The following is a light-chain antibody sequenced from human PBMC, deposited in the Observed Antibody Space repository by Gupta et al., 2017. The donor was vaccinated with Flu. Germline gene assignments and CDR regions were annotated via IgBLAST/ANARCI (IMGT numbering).Light chain of an antibody. Sequence: QVPGTAPKLLIVGNSERPSGVPARFSGAKSGTSASPAISGLQSEDEADYYWSAWDDSLTGHEVFGSGTTVTVL. V-gene: IGLV1-44*01. CDR2: GNS. J-gene: IGLJ1*01. CDR3: SAWDDSLTGHEV.